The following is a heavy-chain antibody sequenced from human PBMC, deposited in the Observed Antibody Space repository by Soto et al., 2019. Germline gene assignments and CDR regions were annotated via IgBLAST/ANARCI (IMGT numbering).Heavy chain of an antibody. Sequence: QVELQESGPGLVKPSGTLSLTCAVSGASVSSTYWWSWVRQPPGKGPEWIGEINHRGSANYNPSLKSRVTISVHISKSQFSRRLTSVTAADTAVYYCARSNAASGTYYFDFWGQGALVTVSS. J-gene: IGHJ4*02. CDR3: ARSNAASGTYYFDF. CDR1: GASVSSTYW. V-gene: IGHV4-4*02. D-gene: IGHD6-13*01. CDR2: INHRGSA.